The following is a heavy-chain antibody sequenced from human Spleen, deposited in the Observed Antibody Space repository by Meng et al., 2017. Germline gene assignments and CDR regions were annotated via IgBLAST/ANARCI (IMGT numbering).Heavy chain of an antibody. Sequence: GESLKISCAACEFTFSNYDMHWVRQATGKGLEWVSVIGTAADTYYPGSVKGQFTISRDNSKHTIYLQMNSLRPEDTALYYCAKDLHYYSAMDVWGQGTTVTVSS. CDR1: EFTFSNYD. J-gene: IGHJ6*02. V-gene: IGHV3-13*03. CDR3: AKDLHYYSAMDV. CDR2: IGTAADT. D-gene: IGHD3-10*01.